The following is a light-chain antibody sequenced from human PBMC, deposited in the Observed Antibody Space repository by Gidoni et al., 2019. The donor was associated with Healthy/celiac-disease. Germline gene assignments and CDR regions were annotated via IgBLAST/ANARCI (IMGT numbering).Light chain of an antibody. Sequence: DRVTITCRASQGISSYLAWYQQKPGKAPKLLIYAASTLQSGVPSRFSGSGSGTEFTLTISSLQPEDFATYYCQQLNSYPGTFXPXTKVDIK. J-gene: IGKJ3*01. CDR1: QGISSY. CDR3: QQLNSYPGT. CDR2: AAS. V-gene: IGKV1-9*01.